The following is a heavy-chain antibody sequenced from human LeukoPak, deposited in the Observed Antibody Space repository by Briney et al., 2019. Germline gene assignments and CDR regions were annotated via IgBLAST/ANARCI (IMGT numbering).Heavy chain of an antibody. J-gene: IGHJ4*02. V-gene: IGHV4-39*01. CDR1: GGSISSSYYY. D-gene: IGHD2-2*01. CDR2: LYYSGCNT. Sequence: PSETLSLTCTVSGGSISSSYYYWGWVRQPPGKGREWIVSLYYSGCNTYYNPSLKSRVTISVDTSKNQFSLKLNSVTAADTAVYYCARLGCSSASCYPGNWGQGTLVTVSS. CDR3: ARLGCSSASCYPGN.